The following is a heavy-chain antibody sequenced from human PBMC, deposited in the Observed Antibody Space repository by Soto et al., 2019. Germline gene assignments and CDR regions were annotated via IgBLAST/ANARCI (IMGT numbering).Heavy chain of an antibody. J-gene: IGHJ6*02. D-gene: IGHD6-6*01. V-gene: IGHV3-23*01. CDR2: ISGSGGST. CDR3: ARYSSSIHYYYYYGMDV. Sequence: GGSLRLSCAASGFTFSSYAMSWVRQAPGKGLEWVSAISGSGGSTYYADSVKGRFTISRDNSKNTLYLQMNSLRAEDTAVYYCARYSSSIHYYYYYGMDVWGQGTTVTVSS. CDR1: GFTFSSYA.